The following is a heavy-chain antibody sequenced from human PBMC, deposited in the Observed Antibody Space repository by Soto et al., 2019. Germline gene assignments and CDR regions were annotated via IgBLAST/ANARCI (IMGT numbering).Heavy chain of an antibody. CDR2: IYPGDSDT. J-gene: IGHJ3*02. CDR3: ASQNWAYHDAFDI. CDR1: GYSFTSYW. V-gene: IGHV5-51*01. D-gene: IGHD7-27*01. Sequence: GESLKISCKGSGYSFTSYWIGWVRQMPGKGLEWMGIIYPGDSDTRYSPSFQGQVTISADKSISTAYLQWSSLKASDTAMYYCASQNWAYHDAFDIWGQGTMVTVSS.